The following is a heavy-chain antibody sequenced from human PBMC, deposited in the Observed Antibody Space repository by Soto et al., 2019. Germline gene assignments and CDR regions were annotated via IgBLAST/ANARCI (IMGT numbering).Heavy chain of an antibody. Sequence: PSETLSLTCTVSGGSISSYYWSWIRQPPGKGLEWIGYIYYSGSTNYNPSLKSRVTISVDTSRNQFSLKLSSVTAADTAVYYCARGGVTIFENWFDPWGQGTLVTVSS. V-gene: IGHV4-59*01. CDR1: GGSISSYY. CDR3: ARGGVTIFENWFDP. J-gene: IGHJ5*02. CDR2: IYYSGST. D-gene: IGHD3-3*01.